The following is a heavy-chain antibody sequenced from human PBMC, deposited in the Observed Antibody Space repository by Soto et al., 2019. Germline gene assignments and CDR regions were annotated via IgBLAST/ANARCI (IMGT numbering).Heavy chain of an antibody. CDR3: ARHKKQWLGRYYYYGMDL. D-gene: IGHD6-19*01. J-gene: IGHJ6*02. CDR2: IYPGDSDT. Sequence: GESLKISCKGSGYSFTSYWIGWVRQMPGKGLECMGIIYPGDSDTRYSPSFQGQVTISADKSISTAYLQWSSLKASDTAMYYCARHKKQWLGRYYYYGMDLRGQRTTVTVSS. V-gene: IGHV5-51*01. CDR1: GYSFTSYW.